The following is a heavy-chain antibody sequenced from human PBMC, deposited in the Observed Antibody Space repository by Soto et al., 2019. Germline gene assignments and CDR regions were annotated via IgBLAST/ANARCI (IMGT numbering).Heavy chain of an antibody. CDR3: ARALWYYYGSGSYAIDY. CDR1: GFSLSTSGVG. V-gene: IGHV2-5*02. J-gene: IGHJ4*02. Sequence: QITLKESGPTLVKPTQTLTLTCTFSGFSLSTSGVGVGWIRQPPGKALEWLALIYWDDDKRYSPSLKSRLTITKDTSKNQLVLTMTNMDPVDTATYYCARALWYYYGSGSYAIDYWGQGTLVTVSS. CDR2: IYWDDDK. D-gene: IGHD3-10*01.